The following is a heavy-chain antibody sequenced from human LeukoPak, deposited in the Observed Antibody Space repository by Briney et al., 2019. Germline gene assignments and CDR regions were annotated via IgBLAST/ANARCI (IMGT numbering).Heavy chain of an antibody. Sequence: SETLSLTCTVSGVSVSSGSFYWSWIRQPPGKGLEYIANINYSGATNYNPSLKSRVTISLDTSKNHFSLKLSSVTAADTAVYYCARDYYGSGRLHTGNWFDPWGQGTLVTVSS. CDR2: INYSGAT. CDR3: ARDYYGSGRLHTGNWFDP. J-gene: IGHJ5*02. V-gene: IGHV4-61*03. D-gene: IGHD3-10*01. CDR1: GVSVSSGSFY.